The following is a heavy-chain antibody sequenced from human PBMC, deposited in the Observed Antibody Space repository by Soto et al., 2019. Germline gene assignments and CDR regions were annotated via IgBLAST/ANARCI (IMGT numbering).Heavy chain of an antibody. D-gene: IGHD4-17*01. J-gene: IGHJ6*02. CDR3: ARHVGYGDYHYKYYYYYYGMDV. CDR2: IYPGDSDT. CDR1: GYSFTSYW. V-gene: IGHV5-51*01. Sequence: PGASLKISGKVSGYSFTSYWIVWVRQIPGEGLDCMGIIYPGDSDTRYSPSFQGQVTISADKSISTAYLQWSSLKASDTAMYYCARHVGYGDYHYKYYYYYYGMDVWGQGTTVTVSS.